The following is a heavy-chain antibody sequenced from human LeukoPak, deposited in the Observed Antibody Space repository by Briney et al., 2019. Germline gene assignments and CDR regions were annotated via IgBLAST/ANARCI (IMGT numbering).Heavy chain of an antibody. V-gene: IGHV1-2*02. CDR2: INPNSGGT. D-gene: IGHD3-3*01. J-gene: IGHJ4*02. CDR3: ARGASVDYDFWSGSFDY. CDR1: GYTFTGYY. Sequence: ASVKVSCKASGYTFTGYYMHWVRQAPGQGLEWMGWINPNSGGTNYAQKFQGRVTMTRDTSISTAYMELSRLRFDDTAVYYCARGASVDYDFWSGSFDYWGQGTLVTVSS.